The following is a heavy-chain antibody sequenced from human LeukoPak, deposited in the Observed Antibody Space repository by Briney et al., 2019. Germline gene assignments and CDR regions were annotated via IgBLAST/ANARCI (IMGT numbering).Heavy chain of an antibody. CDR2: ISADGRMT. Sequence: PGGPLRLSCAASGFTFTDYWMHWVRQAPGKGLVWVSRISADGRMTDYEDSVKGRFTVSRDNAKNTLYLQMNRVRAEDTAVYYCARGGFTYGPATLGALDIWGQGTMVPVSS. CDR3: ARGGFTYGPATLGALDI. V-gene: IGHV3-74*01. J-gene: IGHJ3*02. D-gene: IGHD5-18*01. CDR1: GFTFTDYW.